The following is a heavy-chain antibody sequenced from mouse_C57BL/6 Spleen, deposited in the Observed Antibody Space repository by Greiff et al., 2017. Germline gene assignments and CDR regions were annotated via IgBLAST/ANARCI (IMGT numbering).Heavy chain of an antibody. V-gene: IGHV2-5*01. J-gene: IGHJ1*03. CDR1: GFSLTSYG. CDR3: AKTLYYEYGERYFDV. Sequence: QVQLQQSGPGLVQPSQSLSITCTVSGFSLTSYGVHWVRQSPGKGLEWLGVIWRGGSTDYNAAFMSRLSITKDNSKSQVFFKMNSLQADDTAIYYCAKTLYYEYGERYFDVWGTGTTVTVSS. CDR2: IWRGGST. D-gene: IGHD2-4*01.